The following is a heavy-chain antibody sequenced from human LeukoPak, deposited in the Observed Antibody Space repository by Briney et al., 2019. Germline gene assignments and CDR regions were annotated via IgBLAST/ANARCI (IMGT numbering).Heavy chain of an antibody. V-gene: IGHV5-51*01. D-gene: IGHD3-10*01. CDR2: SYSGDSYT. CDR1: GYSFTSCW. CDR3: ASRSGSDALDI. J-gene: IGHJ3*02. Sequence: GGSLQISCQGSGYSFTSCWIVWVRQMAGKRLEWMGISYSGDSYTTYSPSFQAQVTISADKSISTAYLQWRSLKASDTAMYYCASRSGSDALDIWGQGTMVTVSS.